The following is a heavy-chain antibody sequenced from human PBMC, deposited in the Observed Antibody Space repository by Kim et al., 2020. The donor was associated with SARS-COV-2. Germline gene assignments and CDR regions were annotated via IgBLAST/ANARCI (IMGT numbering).Heavy chain of an antibody. J-gene: IGHJ5*02. CDR2: INHSGST. Sequence: SETLSLTCAVYGGSFSGYYWSWIRQPPGKGLEWIGEINHSGSTNYNPSLKSRVTISVDTSKNQFSLKLSSVTAADTAVYYCARGELVIAAAGTFITWGQGTLVTVSS. CDR3: ARGELVIAAAGTFIT. CDR1: GGSFSGYY. V-gene: IGHV4-34*01. D-gene: IGHD6-13*01.